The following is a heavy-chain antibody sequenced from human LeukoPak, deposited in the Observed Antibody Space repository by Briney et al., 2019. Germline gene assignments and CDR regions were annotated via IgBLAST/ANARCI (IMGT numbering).Heavy chain of an antibody. CDR1: GFTFSSYW. Sequence: PGGSLRLSCAASGFTFSSYWMHWVRQAPGKGLVWVSRINSDGSSTSYADSVKGRFTISRDNAKNTLYLQMNSLRAEDTAVYYCAREGYYDSSGYYYDAFDIWGQGTMVTVSS. J-gene: IGHJ3*02. CDR2: INSDGSST. CDR3: AREGYYDSSGYYYDAFDI. D-gene: IGHD3-22*01. V-gene: IGHV3-74*01.